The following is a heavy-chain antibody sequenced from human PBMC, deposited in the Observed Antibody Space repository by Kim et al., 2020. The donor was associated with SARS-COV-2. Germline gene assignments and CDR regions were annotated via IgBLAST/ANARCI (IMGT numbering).Heavy chain of an antibody. Sequence: GGSLRLSCAASGFTFSSYWMHWVRQAPGKGLVWVSRINSDGSSTSYADSVKGRFTISRDNAKNTLYLQMNSLRAEDTAVYYCARDPRLYYYGSGSYYNDYWGQGTLVTVSS. J-gene: IGHJ4*02. V-gene: IGHV3-74*01. D-gene: IGHD3-10*01. CDR2: INSDGSST. CDR1: GFTFSSYW. CDR3: ARDPRLYYYGSGSYYNDY.